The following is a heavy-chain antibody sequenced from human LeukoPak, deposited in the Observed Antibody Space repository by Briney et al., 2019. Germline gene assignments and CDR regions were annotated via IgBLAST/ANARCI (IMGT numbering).Heavy chain of an antibody. CDR2: ISGSGGST. J-gene: IGHJ4*02. CDR3: AKGGYYSGGSCYAVGPTDLYFDY. D-gene: IGHD2-15*01. CDR1: GFTFSSYA. V-gene: IGHV3-23*01. Sequence: GGSLRLSCAASGFTFSSYAMSWVRQAPGKGLEWVSAISGSGGSTYYADSVKGRFTISRDNSKNTLYLQMNSLRAEDTAVYYCAKGGYYSGGSCYAVGPTDLYFDYWGQGTLVTVSS.